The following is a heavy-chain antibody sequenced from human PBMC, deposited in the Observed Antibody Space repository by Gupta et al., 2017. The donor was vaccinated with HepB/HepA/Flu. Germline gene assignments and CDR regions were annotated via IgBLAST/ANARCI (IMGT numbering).Heavy chain of an antibody. CDR1: GFPFSNNA. CDR3: AKDLYFWSAMDV. Sequence: EVQLLESGGGLVQPGGSLRLSCSASGFPFSNNAMSWVRQAPGKGLEWVSGIGGDVRAHYADSVKGRFTISRDNSKNTLYLQMNSLRAEDTAVYYCAKDLYFWSAMDVWGEGITVTVSS. D-gene: IGHD3-3*01. CDR2: IGGDVRA. V-gene: IGHV3-23*01. J-gene: IGHJ6*03.